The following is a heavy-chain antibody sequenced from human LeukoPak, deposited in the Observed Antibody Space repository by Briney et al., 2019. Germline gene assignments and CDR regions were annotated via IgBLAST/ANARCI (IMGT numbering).Heavy chain of an antibody. V-gene: IGHV4-59*08. CDR2: VSYSGRT. CDR1: GGYISGYY. CDR3: ARHERGAENLDY. Sequence: PSETLSLTCTVSGGYISGYYWSWIRQPPGKGLECIGYVSYSGRTNHNPSLKSRVTISADTSKNQFSLKLTSVTAADTAVYYCARHERGAENLDYWGQGTLVTVSS. J-gene: IGHJ4*02. D-gene: IGHD1-1*01.